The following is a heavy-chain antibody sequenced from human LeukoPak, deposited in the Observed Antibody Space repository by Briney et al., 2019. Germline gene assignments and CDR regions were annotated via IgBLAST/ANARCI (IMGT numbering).Heavy chain of an antibody. V-gene: IGHV1-2*02. Sequence: GAPVKVSRKASGYTLSSYGISWGRQGPGQRLEGVGWVNPNSGGTNYTQKFQGRVTMTRDTSISTAYMELSRLRSDDTAVYYCARDSGERGSGSYLIAYWGQGTLVTVSS. J-gene: IGHJ4*02. CDR3: ARDSGERGSGSYLIAY. CDR2: VNPNSGGT. D-gene: IGHD3-10*01. CDR1: GYTLSSYG.